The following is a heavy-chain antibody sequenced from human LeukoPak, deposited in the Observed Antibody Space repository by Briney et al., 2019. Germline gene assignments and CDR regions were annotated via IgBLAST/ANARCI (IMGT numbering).Heavy chain of an antibody. CDR3: ARVRGEYYYDSSGYFDY. CDR2: IYHSGST. J-gene: IGHJ4*02. CDR1: GYSISSGYY. Sequence: SETLSLTCTVSGYSISSGYYWGWIRQPPGKGLEWIGSIYHSGSTCYNPSLKSRVTISVDTSKNEFSLKLSSVTAADTAVYYCARVRGEYYYDSSGYFDYWGQGTLVTVSS. V-gene: IGHV4-38-2*02. D-gene: IGHD3-22*01.